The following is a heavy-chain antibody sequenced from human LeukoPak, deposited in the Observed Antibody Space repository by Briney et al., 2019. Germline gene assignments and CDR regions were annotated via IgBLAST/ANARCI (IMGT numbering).Heavy chain of an antibody. CDR3: ARAYYYDSSGTIYGMDV. D-gene: IGHD3-22*01. CDR1: GGSISSYY. CDR2: IYYSGST. Sequence: SETLSLTCTVSGGSISSYYWSWIRQPPGKGLEWIGYIYYSGSTNYNPSLKSRVTISVDTSKNQFSLKLSSVTAADTAVYYCARAYYYDSSGTIYGMDVWGQGTTVTVSS. J-gene: IGHJ6*02. V-gene: IGHV4-59*12.